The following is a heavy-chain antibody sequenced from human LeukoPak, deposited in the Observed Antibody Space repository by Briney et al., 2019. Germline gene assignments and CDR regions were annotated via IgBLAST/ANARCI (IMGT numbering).Heavy chain of an antibody. CDR1: GYTFTGYY. V-gene: IGHV1-2*02. CDR3: ARAPMVRGVIITRYWFDP. CDR2: INPNSGGT. Sequence: ASVKVSCKASGYTFTGYYMHWVRQAPGQGLEWMGWINPNSGGTNYAQKFQGRVTMTRDTSISTAYMELSRLRSDDTAVYYCARAPMVRGVIITRYWFDPWGQGTLVTVSS. D-gene: IGHD3-10*01. J-gene: IGHJ5*02.